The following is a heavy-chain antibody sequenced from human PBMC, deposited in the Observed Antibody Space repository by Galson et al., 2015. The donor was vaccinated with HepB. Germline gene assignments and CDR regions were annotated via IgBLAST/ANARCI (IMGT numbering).Heavy chain of an antibody. J-gene: IGHJ4*01. D-gene: IGHD3-16*01. V-gene: IGHV3-23*01. Sequence: SLRLSCAASGFTFGRYAMSWVRQAPGKGLEWVSSISGNGEIVYYSESAKGRFALSRDVFKSMVYLQMNRLRAEDTAVYYCAKVAILGATPHYFDYWGHGNLVTVSS. CDR3: AKVAILGATPHYFDY. CDR2: ISGNGEIV. CDR1: GFTFGRYA.